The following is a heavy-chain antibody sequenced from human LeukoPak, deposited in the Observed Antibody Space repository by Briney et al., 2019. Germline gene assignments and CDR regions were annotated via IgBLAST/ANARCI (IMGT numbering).Heavy chain of an antibody. Sequence: PGGSLRLSCAASGFTFSSYSMNRVRQAPGKGLEWVSSISSSSSYIYYADSVKGRFTISRDNAKNSLYLQMNSLRAEDTAVYYCARDCSSTSCYSWIDYWGQGTLVTVSS. CDR1: GFTFSSYS. V-gene: IGHV3-21*01. D-gene: IGHD2-2*02. J-gene: IGHJ4*02. CDR3: ARDCSSTSCYSWIDY. CDR2: ISSSSSYI.